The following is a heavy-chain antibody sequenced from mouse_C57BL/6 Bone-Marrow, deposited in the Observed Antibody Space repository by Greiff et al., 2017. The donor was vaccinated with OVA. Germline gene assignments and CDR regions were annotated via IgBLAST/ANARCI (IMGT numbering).Heavy chain of an antibody. CDR1: GFTFSSYA. V-gene: IGHV5-4*03. D-gene: IGHD2-5*01. J-gene: IGHJ2*01. CDR2: ISDGGSYT. Sequence: EVKLMESGGGLVKPGGSLKLSCAASGFTFSSYAMSWVRQTPEKRLEWVATISDGGSYTYYPDNVKGRFTISRDNAKNNLYLQMSHLKSEDTAMYDCARVPYSNFLDYWGQGTTLTVSS. CDR3: ARVPYSNFLDY.